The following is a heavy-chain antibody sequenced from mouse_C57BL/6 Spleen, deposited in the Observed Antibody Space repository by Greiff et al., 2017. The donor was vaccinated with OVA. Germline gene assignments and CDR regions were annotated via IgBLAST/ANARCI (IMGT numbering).Heavy chain of an antibody. CDR3: ARDEYGAY. CDR2: IDPSDSYT. J-gene: IGHJ3*01. D-gene: IGHD5-1*01. CDR1: GYTFTSYW. V-gene: IGHV1-69*01. Sequence: VQLQQPGAELVMPGASVKLSCKASGYTFTSYWMHWVKQRPGQGLEWIGEIDPSDSYTNYNQKFKGKSTLTVDKSSSTAYMQLSSLTSEDSAVYYCARDEYGAYWGQGTLVTVSA.